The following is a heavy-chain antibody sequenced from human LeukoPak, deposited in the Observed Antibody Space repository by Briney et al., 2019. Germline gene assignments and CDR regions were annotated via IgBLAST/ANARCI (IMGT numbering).Heavy chain of an antibody. CDR2: ISGSGGST. CDR1: GFTFSSYA. D-gene: IGHD1-1*01. J-gene: IGHJ4*02. V-gene: IGHV3-23*01. CDR3: AKDPLSGTGNTFDY. Sequence: GRSLRLSCAASGFTFSSYAMSWVRQAPGKGLEWVSAISGSGGSTYYADSVKGRFTISRDNSKNTLYLQMNSLRAEDTAVYYCAKDPLSGTGNTFDYWGQGTLVTVSS.